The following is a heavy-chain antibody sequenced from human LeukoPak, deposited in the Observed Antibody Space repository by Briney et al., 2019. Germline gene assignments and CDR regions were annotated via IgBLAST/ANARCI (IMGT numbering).Heavy chain of an antibody. Sequence: ASVKVSCKASGYTFTNYYMHWVRQAPGQGLEWMGIINPSGGSTSYAQKFQGRVTMTRDTSTSTVYMELSSLRSEDTAVYYCARVSYCGGDCYSSQYFQHWGQGTLVTVSS. CDR3: ARVSYCGGDCYSSQYFQH. J-gene: IGHJ1*01. CDR2: INPSGGST. D-gene: IGHD2-21*02. CDR1: GYTFTNYY. V-gene: IGHV1-46*01.